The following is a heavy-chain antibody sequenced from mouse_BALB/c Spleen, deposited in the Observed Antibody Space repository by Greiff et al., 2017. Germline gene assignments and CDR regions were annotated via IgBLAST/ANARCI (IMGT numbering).Heavy chain of an antibody. D-gene: IGHD1-1*01. CDR3: ARWGTTVVAPDY. Sequence: QVQLQQSGPELVKPGASVKMSCKASGYTFTDYVISWVKQRTGQGLEWIGEIYPGSGSTYYNEKFKGKATLTADKSSNTAYMQLSSLTSEDSAVYFCARWGTTVVAPDYWGQGTTLTVSS. CDR1: GYTFTDYV. J-gene: IGHJ2*01. CDR2: IYPGSGST. V-gene: IGHV1-81*01.